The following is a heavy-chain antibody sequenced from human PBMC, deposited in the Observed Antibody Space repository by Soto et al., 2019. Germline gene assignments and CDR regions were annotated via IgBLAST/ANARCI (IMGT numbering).Heavy chain of an antibody. CDR1: GFTFSSYG. Sequence: QVQLVESGGGVVQPGRSLRLSCAASGFTFSSYGMHWVRQAPGKGLEWVAVISYDGSNKYYADSVKGRFTISRDNSKNTLYMKRNSLRAEDTAVYYCAKDRRKVVVAAPFDYWGQGTLVTVSS. CDR3: AKDRRKVVVAAPFDY. CDR2: ISYDGSNK. J-gene: IGHJ4*02. D-gene: IGHD2-15*01. V-gene: IGHV3-30*18.